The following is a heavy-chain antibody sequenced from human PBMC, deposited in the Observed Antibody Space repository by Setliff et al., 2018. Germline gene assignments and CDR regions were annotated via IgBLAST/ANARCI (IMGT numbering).Heavy chain of an antibody. J-gene: IGHJ6*03. Sequence: GGSVRLSCAASGFTFSSYSMNWVRQAPGKGLEWVSSISSSSSYIYYADSVKGRFAISRDNAKNSLYLQMNSLRAEDTAVYYCARDGNYYYYYMDVWGKGTTVTVSS. CDR1: GFTFSSYS. CDR3: ARDGNYYYYYMDV. CDR2: ISSSSSYI. V-gene: IGHV3-21*01.